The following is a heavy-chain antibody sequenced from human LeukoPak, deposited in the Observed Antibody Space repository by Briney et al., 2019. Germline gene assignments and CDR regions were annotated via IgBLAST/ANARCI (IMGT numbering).Heavy chain of an antibody. CDR1: GGSISSYY. Sequence: SETLSLTCTVSGGSISSYYWSWIRQPPGKGLEWIEYIYYSGSTNYNPSLKSRVTISVDTSKNQFSLKLSSVTAADTAVYYCARWGDYVWGSYRYTVAFDIWGQGTMVTVSS. J-gene: IGHJ3*02. D-gene: IGHD3-16*02. V-gene: IGHV4-59*08. CDR3: ARWGDYVWGSYRYTVAFDI. CDR2: IYYSGST.